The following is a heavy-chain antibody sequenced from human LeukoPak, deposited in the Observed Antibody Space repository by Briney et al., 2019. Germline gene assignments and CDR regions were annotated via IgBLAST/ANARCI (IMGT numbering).Heavy chain of an antibody. CDR3: AKGGVATMRDGYNYYYYYMEV. V-gene: IGHV3-23*01. CDR1: GTTFSSHA. D-gene: IGHD5-24*01. J-gene: IGHJ6*03. CDR2: ISGSGGHT. Sequence: GGSLRLSCATSGTTFSSHAMSWVRQAPGQGLEWVSLISGSGGHTYYGDSVKGRFTISRDNSKNTFYLQMNSLRADDTAVYYCAKGGVATMRDGYNYYYYYMEVWGKGTTVTVSS.